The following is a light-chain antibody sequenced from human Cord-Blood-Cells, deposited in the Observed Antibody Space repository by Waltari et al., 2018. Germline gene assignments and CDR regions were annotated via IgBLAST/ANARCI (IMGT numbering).Light chain of an antibody. CDR2: DVS. CDR1: SSDVGGYNY. J-gene: IGLJ2*01. CDR3: CSYAGSYNVV. V-gene: IGLV2-11*01. Sequence: QSALTQPRSVSGSPGQSVTISCTGTSSDVGGYNYVSWYQQHPGKAPKLIIYDVSKRPSGVPGRFCVAKSGNTASLTSSGVQAEDEADYYCCSYAGSYNVVFGGGTKLTVL.